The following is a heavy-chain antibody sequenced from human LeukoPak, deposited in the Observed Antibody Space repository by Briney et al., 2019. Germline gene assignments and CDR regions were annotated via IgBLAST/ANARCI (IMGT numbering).Heavy chain of an antibody. V-gene: IGHV1-69*06. Sequence: SVKVSCKASGYTFTSYAMNWVRQAPGQGLEWMGGIIPIFGTANYAQKFQGRVTITADKSTSTAYMELSSLRSEDTAVYYCARMVRAAAAPDYWGQGTLVTVSS. CDR2: IIPIFGTA. J-gene: IGHJ4*02. D-gene: IGHD6-13*01. CDR1: GYTFTSYA. CDR3: ARMVRAAAAPDY.